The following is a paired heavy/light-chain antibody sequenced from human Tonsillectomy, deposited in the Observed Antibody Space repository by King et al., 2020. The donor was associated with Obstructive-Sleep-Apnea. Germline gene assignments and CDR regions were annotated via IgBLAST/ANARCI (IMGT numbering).Heavy chain of an antibody. J-gene: IGHJ2*01. CDR1: GFTFSSYA. D-gene: IGHD6-19*01. CDR2: ISSGGGST. V-gene: IGHV3-23*01. CDR3: ARSPRIAVSHRGTYWYFDL. Sequence: EVQLLESGGTLVQPGGSLRLSCAASGFTFSSYAMSWVRQAPGKGLEWVSAISSGGGSTYYADSVKGRFTISRDSSKNTLYLPMNSLRAEDTAVYYCARSPRIAVSHRGTYWYFDLWGRGTLVTVSS.
Light chain of an antibody. CDR1: QSISSY. V-gene: IGKV1-39*01. Sequence: DIQMTQSPFSLSASVGDRVTITCRASQSISSYLNWYQQKPGKAPQLLIYATSNLQSGVPSRFSGSGSGTDFTLTISSLQPEDFATYYCQQSYSTPLDFGGGTKVEIK. CDR2: ATS. CDR3: QQSYSTPLD. J-gene: IGKJ4*01.